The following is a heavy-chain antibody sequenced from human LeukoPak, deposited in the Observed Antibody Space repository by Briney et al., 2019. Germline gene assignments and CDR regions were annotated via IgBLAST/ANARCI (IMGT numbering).Heavy chain of an antibody. CDR2: IYYSGST. J-gene: IGHJ2*01. Sequence: SETLSLTXTVSGGSISSYYWSWIRQPPGKGLEWIGYIYYSGSTNYNPSLKSRVTISVDTSKNQFSLKLSSVTAADTAVYYCARECGGDCYSAYFDLWGRGTLVTVSS. V-gene: IGHV4-59*01. D-gene: IGHD2-21*01. CDR1: GGSISSYY. CDR3: ARECGGDCYSAYFDL.